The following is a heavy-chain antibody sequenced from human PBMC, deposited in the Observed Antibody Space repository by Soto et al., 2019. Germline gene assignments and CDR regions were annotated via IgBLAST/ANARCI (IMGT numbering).Heavy chain of an antibody. CDR3: ARVLRIRGGRYYYGMDV. Sequence: GQLVESGGGVAQPGRSLRLSCAASGFTFSSYAMHWVRQTPGQGLEWVAVISSDGSNKYYADSVKGRFTISRDNSNDTVYLQMNSLRTEDTAVYFCARVLRIRGGRYYYGMDVWGQGTTVTVSS. J-gene: IGHJ6*02. CDR1: GFTFSSYA. V-gene: IGHV3-30-3*01. D-gene: IGHD3-10*01. CDR2: ISSDGSNK.